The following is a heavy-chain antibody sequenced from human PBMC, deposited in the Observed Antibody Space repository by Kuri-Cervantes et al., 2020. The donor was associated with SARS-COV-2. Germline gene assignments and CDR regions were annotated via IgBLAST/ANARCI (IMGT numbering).Heavy chain of an antibody. CDR2: ISSSSSYI. Sequence: GGSLRLSCAASGFTFSSYWMNWVRQAPGKGLEWVSSISSSSSYIYYADSVKGRFTISRDNAKNSLYLQMNSLRAEDTAVYYCVIVDTATVGFGDYWGQGTLVTVSS. D-gene: IGHD5-18*01. CDR1: GFTFSSYW. CDR3: VIVDTATVGFGDY. V-gene: IGHV3-21*01. J-gene: IGHJ4*02.